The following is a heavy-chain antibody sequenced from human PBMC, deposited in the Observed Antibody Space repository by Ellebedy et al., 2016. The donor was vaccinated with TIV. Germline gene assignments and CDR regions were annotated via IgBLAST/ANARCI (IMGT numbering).Heavy chain of an antibody. J-gene: IGHJ6*02. V-gene: IGHV1-69*13. CDR2: IIPIFGTA. CDR3: ARGSPLRLGGYYGMDV. CDR1: GGTFSSYA. D-gene: IGHD6-25*01. Sequence: ASVKVSCKASGGTFSSYAISWVRQAPGQGLEWMGGIIPIFGTANYAQKFQGRVTITADESTSTAYMELSSLRSEDTAVYYCARGSPLRLGGYYGMDVWGQGTTVTVSS.